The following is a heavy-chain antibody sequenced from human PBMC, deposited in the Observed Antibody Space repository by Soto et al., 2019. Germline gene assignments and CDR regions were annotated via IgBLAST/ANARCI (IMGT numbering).Heavy chain of an antibody. V-gene: IGHV3-11*06. CDR2: ISSRSRFI. D-gene: IGHD3-16*01. Sequence: QVQLVESGGGLVKPGGSLRVSCAASGFTFSDYYMTWIRQAPGKGLEWVSYISSRSRFIKDADSVKGRFIISRDSAKNSLSLQMNSLRVEDTAIYYCARVRSYGYGPGAMDVWGQGTTVTVSS. CDR3: ARVRSYGYGPGAMDV. CDR1: GFTFSDYY. J-gene: IGHJ6*02.